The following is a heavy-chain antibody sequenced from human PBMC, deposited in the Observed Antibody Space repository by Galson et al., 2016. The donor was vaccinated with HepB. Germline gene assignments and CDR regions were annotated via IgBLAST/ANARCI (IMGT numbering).Heavy chain of an antibody. CDR2: ISWNSGSI. J-gene: IGHJ6*02. Sequence: SLRLSCAASGFAFDDNAMHWVRQAPGKGLEWVSGISWNSGSIGYAGPVRGRFTISRDNAKKSRYLQMNSLRAEDTAVYYCARDERWPRGMDVWGQGTTVTVSS. D-gene: IGHD6-19*01. CDR3: ARDERWPRGMDV. CDR1: GFAFDDNA. V-gene: IGHV3-9*01.